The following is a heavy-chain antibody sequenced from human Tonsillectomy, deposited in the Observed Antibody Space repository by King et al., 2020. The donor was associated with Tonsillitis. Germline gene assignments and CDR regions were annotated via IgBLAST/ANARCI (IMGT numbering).Heavy chain of an antibody. D-gene: IGHD3-22*01. CDR3: ARDWPHYDSSGYYYRYFDY. J-gene: IGHJ4*02. V-gene: IGHV1-2*02. CDR2: INPNSGGT. CDR1: GYTFTGYY. Sequence: VQLVESGAEVKKPGASVKVSCKASGYTFTGYYMHWVRQAPGQGLEWMGWINPNSGGTNYAQKFQGRVTMTRDTSISTAYMELSRLRSDDTAVYYCARDWPHYDSSGYYYRYFDYWGQGPLVTVSS.